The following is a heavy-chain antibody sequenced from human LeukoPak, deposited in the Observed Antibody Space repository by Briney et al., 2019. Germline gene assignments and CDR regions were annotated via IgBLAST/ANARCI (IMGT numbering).Heavy chain of an antibody. CDR1: GFTSSRYS. V-gene: IGHV3-21*01. D-gene: IGHD6-13*01. CDR2: ISSSSSYI. CDR3: ARFGIAAAGHGNWFDP. Sequence: PGGSLRLSCAASGFTSSRYSMNWVRQAPGKGLEWVSSISSSSSYIYYADSVKGRFTISRDNAKNSLYLQMNSLRAEDTAVYYCARFGIAAAGHGNWFDPWGQGTLVTVSS. J-gene: IGHJ5*02.